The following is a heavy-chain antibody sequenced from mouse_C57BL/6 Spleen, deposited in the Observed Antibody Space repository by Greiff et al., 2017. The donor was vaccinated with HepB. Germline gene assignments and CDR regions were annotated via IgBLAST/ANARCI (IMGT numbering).Heavy chain of an antibody. CDR3: ARDESLYGNYGFAY. Sequence: EVKLMESGGGLVQSGRSLRLSCATSGFTFSDFYMEWVRQAPGKGLEWIAASRNKANDYTTEYSASVKGRFIVSRDTSQSILYLQMNALRAEDTAIYYCARDESLYGNYGFAYWGQGTLVTVSA. D-gene: IGHD2-1*01. CDR2: SRNKANDYTT. CDR1: GFTFSDFY. J-gene: IGHJ3*01. V-gene: IGHV7-1*01.